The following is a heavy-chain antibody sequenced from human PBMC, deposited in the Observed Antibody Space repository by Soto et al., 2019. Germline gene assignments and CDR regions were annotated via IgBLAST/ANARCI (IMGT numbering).Heavy chain of an antibody. V-gene: IGHV3-13*01. J-gene: IGHJ4*02. CDR1: GFTFSSYD. CDR2: IGTAGDT. CDR3: ARRCGYSYGCSGEFDY. Sequence: GGSLRLSCAASGFTFSSYDMHWVRQATGKGLEWVSAIGTAGDTYYPGSVKGRFTISRENAKNSLYLQMNSLRAEDTAVYYCARRCGYSYGCSGEFDYWGQGTLVTVSS. D-gene: IGHD5-18*01.